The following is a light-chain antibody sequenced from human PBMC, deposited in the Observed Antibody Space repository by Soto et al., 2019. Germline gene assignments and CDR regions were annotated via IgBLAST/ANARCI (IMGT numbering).Light chain of an antibody. J-gene: IGKJ4*01. Sequence: EIVLTQSPATLSLSPGETAALSCRASQSISDYLAWYHQKHGQAPRLLIYDASNRATGVPGRCWGSGSGTDFTLTISSLDPEEFAVYCCQHRSNWPFTFGGGTKVDLK. CDR1: QSISDY. CDR2: DAS. V-gene: IGKV3-11*01. CDR3: QHRSNWPFT.